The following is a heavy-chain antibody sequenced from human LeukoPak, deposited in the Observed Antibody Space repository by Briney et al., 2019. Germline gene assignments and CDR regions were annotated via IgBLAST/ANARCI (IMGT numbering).Heavy chain of an antibody. V-gene: IGHV5-51*01. D-gene: IGHD1-26*01. CDR2: IYPGDSDT. CDR3: ARHHYSGLYNWFDP. CDR1: GYSFTNYR. Sequence: GESLKISCKGSGYSFTNYRLAWVRQMPGQGLEWMGIIYPGDSDTRYSPSFQGQVTISADKSISTAYLQWSGLKASDTAMYYCARHHYSGLYNWFDPWGQGTLVTVSS. J-gene: IGHJ5*02.